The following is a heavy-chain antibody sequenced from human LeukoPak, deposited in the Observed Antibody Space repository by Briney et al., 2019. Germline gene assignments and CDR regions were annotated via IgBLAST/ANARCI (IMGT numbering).Heavy chain of an antibody. D-gene: IGHD2-15*01. Sequence: ASVKVSCKASGYTFTSYGISWVRQAPGQGLEWMGWISAYNGNTNHAQKLQGRVTMTTDTSTSTAYMELRSLRSDDTAVYYCARWGYCSGGSCYYYYYYMDVWGKGTTVTVSS. J-gene: IGHJ6*03. CDR2: ISAYNGNT. CDR1: GYTFTSYG. V-gene: IGHV1-18*01. CDR3: ARWGYCSGGSCYYYYYYMDV.